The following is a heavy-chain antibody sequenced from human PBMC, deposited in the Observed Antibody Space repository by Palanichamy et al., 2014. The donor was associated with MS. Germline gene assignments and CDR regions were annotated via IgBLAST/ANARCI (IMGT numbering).Heavy chain of an antibody. CDR2: ISSSSSTI. CDR3: ARGARVVLAVKGSSNWFDP. V-gene: IGHV3-48*01. D-gene: IGHD2-2*01. CDR1: GFTFSSYS. J-gene: IGHJ5*02. Sequence: LVEVWGRRWYSLGGPVRLSCAASGFTFSSYSMNWVRQAPGKGLEWVSYISSSSSTIYYADSVKGRFTISRDNAKNSLYLQMNSLRAEDTAVYYCARGARVVLAVKGSSNWFDPWGQGTLVTVSS.